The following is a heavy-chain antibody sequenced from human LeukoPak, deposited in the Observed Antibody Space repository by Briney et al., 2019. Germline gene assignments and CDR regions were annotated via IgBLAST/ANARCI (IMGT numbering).Heavy chain of an antibody. CDR2: IKRDGSEK. D-gene: IGHD6-13*01. CDR1: GFTFSSYW. V-gene: IGHV3-7*01. J-gene: IGHJ4*02. CDR3: ARETRYSSSWASKLDY. Sequence: GGSLRLSCAASGFTFSSYWMSWVRQAPGKGLEWVANIKRDGSEKYYVDSVKGRFTISRDNAKNSLYLQMNSLRAEDTAVYYCARETRYSSSWASKLDYWGQGTLVTVSS.